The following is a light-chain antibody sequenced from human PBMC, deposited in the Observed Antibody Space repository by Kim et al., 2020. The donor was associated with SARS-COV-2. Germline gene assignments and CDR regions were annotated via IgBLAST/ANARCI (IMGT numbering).Light chain of an antibody. CDR1: SSNIGGNT. J-gene: IGLJ3*02. V-gene: IGLV1-47*01. CDR2: RNN. CDR3: AGWDANLSGVV. Sequence: GQVVTMSWSRSSSNIGGNTVYCYQDLPGAAPKLLVYRNNQRPSGVPDRFSGSKSGTSASLAISGLRSEDEADYYCAGWDANLSGVVFGGGTQLTVL.